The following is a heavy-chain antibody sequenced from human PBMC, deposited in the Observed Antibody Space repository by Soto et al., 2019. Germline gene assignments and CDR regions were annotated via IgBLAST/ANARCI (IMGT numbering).Heavy chain of an antibody. V-gene: IGHV4-39*07. CDR1: GGSISSSDHH. CDR2: IFYSGTT. CDR3: ARAFDILTRDYFDY. D-gene: IGHD3-9*01. Sequence: PSETLSLTCTVSGGSISSSDHHWAWIRQPPGKGLEWIGSIFYSGTTYYSPSLKSRVTISVDTSKNQFSLKLSSVTAADTAVYYCARAFDILTRDYFDYWGPGTLVTVS. J-gene: IGHJ4*02.